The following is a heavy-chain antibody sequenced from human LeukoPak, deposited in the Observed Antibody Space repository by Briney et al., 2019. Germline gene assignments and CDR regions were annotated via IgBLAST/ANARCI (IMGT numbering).Heavy chain of an antibody. J-gene: IGHJ4*02. CDR2: IIPIFGTA. CDR1: GGTFSSYA. Sequence: SVKVSCKASGGTFSSYAISWVRQAPGQGLEWMGGIIPIFGTANYAQKFQGRVTISTDESTSTAYMELSSLRSEDTAVYYCARAAATALHFDYWGQGTLVTVSS. D-gene: IGHD6-25*01. V-gene: IGHV1-69*05. CDR3: ARAAATALHFDY.